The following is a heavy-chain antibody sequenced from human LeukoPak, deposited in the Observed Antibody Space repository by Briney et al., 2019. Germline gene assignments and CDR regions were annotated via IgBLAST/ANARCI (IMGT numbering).Heavy chain of an antibody. CDR3: VRGNVKHYHSVADEYYYYMDV. Sequence: SETLSLTCGVYGDSFSGFYWTWVRQALGKGLEWIGEISYSGTPRYNPSLNSRITITLDTSKKQISRNLSPVTAADTAVYYCVRGNVKHYHSVADEYYYYMDVWGKGTAVIVTS. CDR1: GDSFSGFY. V-gene: IGHV4-34*01. D-gene: IGHD2/OR15-2a*01. CDR2: ISYSGTP. J-gene: IGHJ6*03.